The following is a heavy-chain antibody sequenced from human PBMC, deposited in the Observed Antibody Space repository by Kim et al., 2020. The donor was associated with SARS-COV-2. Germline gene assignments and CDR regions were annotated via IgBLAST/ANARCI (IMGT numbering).Heavy chain of an antibody. Sequence: ASVKVSCKASGYTFTSYGISWVRQAPGQGLEWMGWISAYNGNTNYAQKLQGRVTMTTDTSTSTAYMELRSLRSDDTAVYYCARDDTLLTMVRGSGAFDLWGRGTLVTVSS. CDR1: GYTFTSYG. CDR3: ARDDTLLTMVRGSGAFDL. CDR2: ISAYNGNT. J-gene: IGHJ2*01. D-gene: IGHD3-10*01. V-gene: IGHV1-18*04.